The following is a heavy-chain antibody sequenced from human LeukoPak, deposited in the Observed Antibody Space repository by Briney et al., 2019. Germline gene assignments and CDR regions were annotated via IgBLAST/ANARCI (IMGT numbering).Heavy chain of an antibody. CDR1: GFTFSSYW. CDR2: INSDGSST. J-gene: IGHJ4*02. CDR3: ARDYYDSSGTRDFDY. D-gene: IGHD3-22*01. V-gene: IGHV3-74*01. Sequence: GGSLRLSCAASGFTFSSYWMHWVRQAPGKGLVWVSRINSDGSSTSYADSVKGRFTISRDNAKNTLYLQMNSLRAEDTAVYYCARDYYDSSGTRDFDYWGQGTLVTVSS.